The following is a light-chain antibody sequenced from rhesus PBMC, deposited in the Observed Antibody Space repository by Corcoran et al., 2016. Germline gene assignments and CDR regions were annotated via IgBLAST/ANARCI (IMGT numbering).Light chain of an antibody. Sequence: QVILTQSPGTLSLSPGERATLSCRASQSVSSYVAWYQQKTGQAPRLLIYGGSSRATGIPDRFSGSGSGTDFTLTISSLEPEDVGVYHCYQHSSRYSFGQGTKVEIK. V-gene: IGKV3-10*01. CDR1: QSVSSY. J-gene: IGKJ2*01. CDR2: GGS. CDR3: YQHSSRYS.